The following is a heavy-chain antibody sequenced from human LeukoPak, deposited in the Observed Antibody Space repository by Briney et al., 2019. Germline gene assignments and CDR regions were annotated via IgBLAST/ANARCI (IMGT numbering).Heavy chain of an antibody. CDR1: GFTFSSNV. CDR3: TRRGGSDGWGAFDV. D-gene: IGHD5-24*01. CDR2: IRGSGDVT. Sequence: GGSLRLSCEASGFTFSSNVMNWVRQAPGKGLEWVSSIRGSGDVTYYADSVKGRFTISRDNSENTLFLQMNDLTREDTAIFYCTRRGGSDGWGAFDVWGQGTMVTVSS. J-gene: IGHJ3*01. V-gene: IGHV3-23*01.